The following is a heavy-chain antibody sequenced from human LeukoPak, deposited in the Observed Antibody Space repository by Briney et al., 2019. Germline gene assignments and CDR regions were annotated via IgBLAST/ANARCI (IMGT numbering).Heavy chain of an antibody. D-gene: IGHD2-8*02. Sequence: AGGSLRLSCAASGFTFSDSYMHWVRQASGKGLEWVGLIRTKTRNYAATYAESVKGRFTISRDDSKNTAYPQMNSLKMEDTAVYYCTRQNCTGGSCSYVDCWGQGTLVTVSS. CDR3: TRQNCTGGSCSYVDC. CDR2: IRTKTRNYAA. V-gene: IGHV3-73*01. CDR1: GFTFSDSY. J-gene: IGHJ4*02.